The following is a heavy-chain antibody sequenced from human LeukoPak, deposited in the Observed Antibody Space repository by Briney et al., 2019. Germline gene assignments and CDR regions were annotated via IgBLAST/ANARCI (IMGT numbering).Heavy chain of an antibody. J-gene: IGHJ4*02. V-gene: IGHV3-23*01. D-gene: IGHD3-10*01. CDR1: GITFFTSS. Sequence: GGSLRLSCAASGITFFTSSMSWVRQAPGKGLEWVSAISGSGANTYYADSVRGRFTISRDNSKNTLHLQMNSLRVEDTAVYYCAKLLRGTVVPYYDYWGQGTLVTVSS. CDR2: ISGSGANT. CDR3: AKLLRGTVVPYYDY.